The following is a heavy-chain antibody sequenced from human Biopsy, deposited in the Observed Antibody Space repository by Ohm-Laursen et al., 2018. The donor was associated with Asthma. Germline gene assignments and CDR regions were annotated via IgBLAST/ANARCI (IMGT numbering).Heavy chain of an antibody. V-gene: IGHV1-69*13. Sequence: SVKVSCKSLGGTFSTYVIGWVRQAPGQGLEWMGGINSVFGTTTYPQKFQDRVTITADDSTGTVYMELSSLRSEDTAVYYCARVKDGYNFDYWGQGTLVTVSS. CDR3: ARVKDGYNFDY. D-gene: IGHD5-24*01. J-gene: IGHJ4*02. CDR2: INSVFGTT. CDR1: GGTFSTYV.